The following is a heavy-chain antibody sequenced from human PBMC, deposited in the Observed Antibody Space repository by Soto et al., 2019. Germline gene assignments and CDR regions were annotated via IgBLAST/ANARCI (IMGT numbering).Heavy chain of an antibody. J-gene: IGHJ6*02. V-gene: IGHV3-21*01. CDR3: ARDVVPAASYYYYGMDV. CDR2: ISSSSSYI. D-gene: IGHD2-2*01. CDR1: GFTFSSYS. Sequence: EVQLVESGGGLVKPGGSLRLSCAASGFTFSSYSMNWVRQAPGKGLEWVSSISSSSSYIYYADSVKGRFTISRDNAKKSLYLQMNSLSAEDTAVYYCARDVVPAASYYYYGMDVWGQGTTVTVFS.